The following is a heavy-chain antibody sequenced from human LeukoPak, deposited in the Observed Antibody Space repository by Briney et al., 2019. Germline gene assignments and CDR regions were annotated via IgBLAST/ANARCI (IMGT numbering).Heavy chain of an antibody. CDR1: GYTFTSYY. D-gene: IGHD6-19*01. V-gene: IGHV1-46*01. Sequence: ASVKVSCKASGYTFTSYYMYWVRQAPGQGLEWMGIINPSGGSTNNAQKFQGRVTMTRDTSTSTVYMELSSLRSEDTAVYYCARAPGYTSGWYYFDYWGQGTLVTVSS. J-gene: IGHJ4*02. CDR3: ARAPGYTSGWYYFDY. CDR2: INPSGGST.